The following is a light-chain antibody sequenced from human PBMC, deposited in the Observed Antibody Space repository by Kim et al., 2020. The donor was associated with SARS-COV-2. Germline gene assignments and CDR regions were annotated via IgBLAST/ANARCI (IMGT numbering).Light chain of an antibody. J-gene: IGKJ4*01. V-gene: IGKV3-15*01. Sequence: EILMTQSPATLSVSPGERATLSCRASQSVSSSLAWYQQKPGQAPRLLIYGASTRATDIPARFSGSGSGTEFTLTISSLQSEDFAVYYCQQYDNWPPLTFGGGTKVDIK. CDR3: QQYDNWPPLT. CDR2: GAS. CDR1: QSVSSS.